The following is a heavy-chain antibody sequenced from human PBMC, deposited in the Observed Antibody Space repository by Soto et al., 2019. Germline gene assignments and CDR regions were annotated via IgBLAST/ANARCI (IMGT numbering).Heavy chain of an antibody. D-gene: IGHD4-17*01. J-gene: IGHJ5*02. CDR1: GGSISSGDYY. V-gene: IGHV4-30-4*01. CDR2: IYYSGST. Sequence: QVQLQESGPGLVKPSETLSLTCTVSGGSISSGDYYWSWIRQPPGKGLEWIGYIYYSGSTYNNPSLKSRVTISVDTSKNQFSLKLTSVTAADTAVYYCARDNYGDYIWFDPWGQGTLVTVSS. CDR3: ARDNYGDYIWFDP.